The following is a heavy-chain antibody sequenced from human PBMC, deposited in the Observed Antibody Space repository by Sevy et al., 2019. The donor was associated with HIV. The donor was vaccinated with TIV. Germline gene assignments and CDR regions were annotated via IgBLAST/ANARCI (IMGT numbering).Heavy chain of an antibody. CDR3: ASHPNNYYDSSGYSGDDAFDI. J-gene: IGHJ3*02. CDR2: IWNDRGNK. D-gene: IGHD3-22*01. V-gene: IGHV3-33*01. CDR1: GSSFSRYG. Sequence: GGSLRLSCAASGSSFSRYGMHWVRQAPGKGLEWVAVIWNDRGNKHYADSVKGRFAISRDNSKNTLYLQMNSLRAEDTAVYYCASHPNNYYDSSGYSGDDAFDIWGQGTMVTVSS.